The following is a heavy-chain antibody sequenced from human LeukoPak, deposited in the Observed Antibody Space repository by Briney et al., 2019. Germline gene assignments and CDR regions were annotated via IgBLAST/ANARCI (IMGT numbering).Heavy chain of an antibody. CDR1: RFIFSSYA. D-gene: IGHD3-10*01. CDR2: IYSGGST. Sequence: PGGSLRLSCAASRFIFSSYAMSWVRQAPGKGLEWVSVIYSGGSTYYADSVKGRFTISRHNSKNTLYLQMNSLRAEDTAVYYCARAAYGSGSSKWMDYYYYGMDVWGQGTTVTVSS. V-gene: IGHV3-53*04. CDR3: ARAAYGSGSSKWMDYYYYGMDV. J-gene: IGHJ6*02.